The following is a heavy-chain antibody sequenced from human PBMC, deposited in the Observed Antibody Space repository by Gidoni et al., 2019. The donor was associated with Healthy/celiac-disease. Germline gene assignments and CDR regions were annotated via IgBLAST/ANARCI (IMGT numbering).Heavy chain of an antibody. D-gene: IGHD6-13*01. CDR3: ARDFQQLSYYYYGMDV. CDR1: GDTFSSYA. V-gene: IGHV1-69*01. CDR2: IIPIFGTA. J-gene: IGHJ6*02. Sequence: QVQLVQSGAEVKKPGSSVKVSCKPSGDTFSSYAISWVRQAPGQGLEWMGGIIPIFGTANYAQKFQGRVTITADESTSTAYMELSSLRSEDTAVYYCARDFQQLSYYYYGMDVWGQGTTVTVSS.